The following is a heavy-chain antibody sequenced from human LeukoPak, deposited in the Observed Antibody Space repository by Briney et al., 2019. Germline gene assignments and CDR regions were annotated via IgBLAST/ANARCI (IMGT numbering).Heavy chain of an antibody. CDR3: AKELGYCSSTSCYDYFDY. V-gene: IGHV3-9*01. CDR1: GFTFDDYA. Sequence: PGGSLRLSCAASGFTFDDYAMHWVRQAPGKGLEGVSGISWNSGSIGYADSVKGRFTISRDNAKNSLYLQMNSLRAEDTALYYCAKELGYCSSTSCYDYFDYWGQGTLVTVSS. D-gene: IGHD2-2*01. J-gene: IGHJ4*02. CDR2: ISWNSGSI.